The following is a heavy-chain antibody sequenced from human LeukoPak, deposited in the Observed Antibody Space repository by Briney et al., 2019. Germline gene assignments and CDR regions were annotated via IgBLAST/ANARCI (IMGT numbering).Heavy chain of an antibody. CDR1: GYSVTSGYY. D-gene: IGHD1-26*01. CDR2: IYYSGRT. J-gene: IGHJ4*02. Sequence: SETLSLTCSVSGYSVTSGYYWGWIRQPPGKGLEWIGSIYYSGRTYYSPSLKSRVTISVDTSKNQFSLKLSSVTAADTGLYYCARGGSYYPYDFWGQGTLVTVSS. V-gene: IGHV4-38-2*02. CDR3: ARGGSYYPYDF.